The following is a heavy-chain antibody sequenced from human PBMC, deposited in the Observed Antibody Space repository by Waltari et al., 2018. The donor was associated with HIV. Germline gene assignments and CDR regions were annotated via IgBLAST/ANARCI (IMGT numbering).Heavy chain of an antibody. J-gene: IGHJ4*02. CDR2: ISWNSGSI. Sequence: EVQLVESGGGLVQRGRSLRLSCAASGFTFDDYAMHWVRQAPGKGLEWVAGISWNSGSIGYEDSVKGRFTISRDNAKYSVYLEMNSLRTEDTALYYCAKGPFDYWGQGTLVTVSS. CDR3: AKGPFDY. CDR1: GFTFDDYA. V-gene: IGHV3-9*01.